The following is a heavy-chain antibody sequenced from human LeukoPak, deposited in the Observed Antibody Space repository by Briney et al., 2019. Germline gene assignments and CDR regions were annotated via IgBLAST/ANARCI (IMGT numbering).Heavy chain of an antibody. Sequence: GGTLRLSCAVSGFTFYNYGMSWVRQAPGKGLEWVAVTSSDGSIKDYADSVKGRFTISRDNSENTLYLQMNSLKPEDTAVYYCAKKHPGGIVESPDYWGQGTLVIVSS. CDR1: GFTFYNYG. CDR2: TSSDGSIK. CDR3: AKKHPGGIVESPDY. D-gene: IGHD2-15*01. J-gene: IGHJ4*02. V-gene: IGHV3-30*18.